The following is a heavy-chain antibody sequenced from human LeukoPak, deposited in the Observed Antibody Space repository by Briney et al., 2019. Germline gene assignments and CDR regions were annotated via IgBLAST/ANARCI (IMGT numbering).Heavy chain of an antibody. CDR1: GFTFSWYS. J-gene: IGHJ5*02. D-gene: IGHD3-10*01. Sequence: GGSLRLSCAASGFTFSWYSMSWVRQAPGKGLEWVSYISSSSSTIYYADSVKGRFTISRDNAKDSLYLQMNSLRAEDTAVYYCARGAEYDGSGSYYDGNWFDPWGQGTLVTVSS. CDR2: ISSSSSTI. CDR3: ARGAEYDGSGSYYDGNWFDP. V-gene: IGHV3-48*01.